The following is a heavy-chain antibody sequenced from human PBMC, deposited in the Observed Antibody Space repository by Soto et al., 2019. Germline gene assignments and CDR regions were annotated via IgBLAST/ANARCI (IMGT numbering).Heavy chain of an antibody. D-gene: IGHD4-17*01. J-gene: IGHJ4*02. V-gene: IGHV1-69*12. CDR3: AGDELDYGDCDY. Sequence: QVQLVQSGAEVKKPGSSVTVSCTASGGTFSSYAISWVRQAPGQGLEWMGGIIPTFGTANYAQKFQGRVTSTADESTSTAYRELSSMRSEETAVYYCAGDELDYGDCDYWGKGTLVTVSS. CDR2: IIPTFGTA. CDR1: GGTFSSYA.